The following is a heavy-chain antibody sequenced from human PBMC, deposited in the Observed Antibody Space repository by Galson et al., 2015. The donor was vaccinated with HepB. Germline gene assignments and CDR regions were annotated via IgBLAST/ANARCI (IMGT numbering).Heavy chain of an antibody. CDR2: INAGNGNT. Sequence: SVKVSCKASGYTFTSYAMHWVRQAPGQRLEWMGWINAGNGNTKYSQKFQGRVTITRDTSASTAYMELSSPRSEDTAVYYCARVGLTMRFDPWGQGTLVTVSS. J-gene: IGHJ5*02. V-gene: IGHV1-3*01. D-gene: IGHD3-3*01. CDR1: GYTFTSYA. CDR3: ARVGLTMRFDP.